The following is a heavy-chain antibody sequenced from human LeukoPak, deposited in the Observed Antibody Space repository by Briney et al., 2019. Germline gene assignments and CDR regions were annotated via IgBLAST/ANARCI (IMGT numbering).Heavy chain of an antibody. V-gene: IGHV3-20*04. CDR2: INWNADST. CDR3: ARAILSDPKYYGMDV. CDR1: GFIFSNYG. D-gene: IGHD3-9*01. J-gene: IGHJ6*02. Sequence: GGSLRLSCAASGFIFSNYGMSWVRQAPGKGLEWVSGINWNADSTGYADSVKGRFTISKDNAKNSLFLQMNSLRAEDTAMYYCARAILSDPKYYGMDVWGQGTTVTVSS.